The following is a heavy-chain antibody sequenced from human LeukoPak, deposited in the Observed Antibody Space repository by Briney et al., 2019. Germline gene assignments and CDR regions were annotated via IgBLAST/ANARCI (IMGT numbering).Heavy chain of an antibody. CDR3: ARGPRAAADDY. CDR1: GYTFINFA. D-gene: IGHD6-13*01. CDR2: INAGNGNT. V-gene: IGHV1-3*01. J-gene: IGHJ4*02. Sequence: ASVKVSCKASGYTFINFAINWGRQAPGQRPEWMGWINAGNGNTKYSQKFQGRVTITRDTSASTAYMELSSLTSEDTAVYYCARGPRAAADDYWGRGTLVTVSS.